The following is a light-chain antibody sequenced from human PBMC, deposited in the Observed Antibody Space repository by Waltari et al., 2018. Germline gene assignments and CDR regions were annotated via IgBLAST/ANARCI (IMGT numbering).Light chain of an antibody. CDR2: GAS. J-gene: IGKJ4*01. CDR3: QVYGSSPLT. V-gene: IGKV3-20*01. CDR1: QSVFSSY. Sequence: ILLTQFPGTLSLSPGETATFSCRASQSVFSSYIGWYQQKPGQAPKLLIYGASNRATDIPDGFSGSGSGTDFTLTISRLEPEDFAVYYCQVYGSSPLTFGGGTKVEI.